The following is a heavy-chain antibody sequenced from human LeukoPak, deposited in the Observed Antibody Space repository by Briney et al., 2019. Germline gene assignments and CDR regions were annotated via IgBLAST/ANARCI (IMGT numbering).Heavy chain of an antibody. CDR3: AREASDYDILTGYYTY. CDR1: GYTFTSYG. Sequence: ASVKVSCKASGYTFTSYGIGWVRQAPGQGLEWMGWISAYNGNTNYAQKLQGRVTMTTDTSTSTAYMELRSLRSDDTAVYYCAREASDYDILTGYYTYWGQGTLVTVSS. J-gene: IGHJ4*02. CDR2: ISAYNGNT. V-gene: IGHV1-18*01. D-gene: IGHD3-9*01.